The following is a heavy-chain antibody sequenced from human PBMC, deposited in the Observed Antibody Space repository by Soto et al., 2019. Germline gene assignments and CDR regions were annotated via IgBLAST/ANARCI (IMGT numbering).Heavy chain of an antibody. Sequence: SGPTLVNPTQTLTLTCTFSGFSLKRSGVGVAWIRQPPGTALEWLALVYWRDEKRYSPSLKNRLTITNDTSKNEVVLTMTNMDLLNTAAYLYVHSGYSYDPFGYWGRATLVIVSS. J-gene: IGHJ4*02. D-gene: IGHD5-18*01. CDR3: VHSGYSYDPFGY. V-gene: IGHV2-5*01. CDR1: GFSLKRSGVG. CDR2: VYWRDEK.